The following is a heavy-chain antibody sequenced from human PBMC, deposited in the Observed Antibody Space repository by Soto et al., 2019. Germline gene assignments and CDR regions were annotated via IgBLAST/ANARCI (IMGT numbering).Heavy chain of an antibody. CDR3: ARDDSGGFGSYHSYGMDA. J-gene: IGHJ6*02. CDR1: GASISYYY. D-gene: IGHD2-8*02. CDR2: IHNGGST. Sequence: SETLSLTCTVSGASISYYYWTWIRQPEGKGLEWIGNIHNGGSTNYNPSLRSRVTISVDTSKNQSSLRLSSVTAADTAVYYCARDDSGGFGSYHSYGMDAWGQGTPVTVSS. V-gene: IGHV4-59*01.